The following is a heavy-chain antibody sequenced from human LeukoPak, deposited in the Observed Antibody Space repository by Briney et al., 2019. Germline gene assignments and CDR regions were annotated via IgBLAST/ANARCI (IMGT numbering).Heavy chain of an antibody. CDR2: IYYSGST. Sequence: PGGSLRLSCVASGFPFSRSPMHWVRQPPGKGLEWIGSIYYSGSTYYNPSLKSRVTISVDTSKNQFSLKLSSVTAADTAVYYCARGGVARWRDYYYYYYYGMDVWGQGTTVTVSS. CDR3: ARGGVARWRDYYYYYYYGMDV. CDR1: GFPFSRSPMH. D-gene: IGHD4-17*01. J-gene: IGHJ6*02. V-gene: IGHV4-39*01.